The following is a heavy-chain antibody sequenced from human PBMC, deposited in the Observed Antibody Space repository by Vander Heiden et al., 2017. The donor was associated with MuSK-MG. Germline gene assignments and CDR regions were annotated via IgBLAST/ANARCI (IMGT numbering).Heavy chain of an antibody. V-gene: IGHV4-34*01. J-gene: IGHJ3*02. Sequence: QVQLQQWGAGLLKPSETLSLTCAVYGGSFSGYYWSWIRQPPGKGLEWIGEINHSGSTNYNPSLKSRVTISVDTSKNQFSLKLSSVTAADTAVYYCARAGVPAVDAFDIWGQGTMVTVSS. CDR1: GGSFSGYY. CDR2: INHSGST. D-gene: IGHD2-2*01. CDR3: ARAGVPAVDAFDI.